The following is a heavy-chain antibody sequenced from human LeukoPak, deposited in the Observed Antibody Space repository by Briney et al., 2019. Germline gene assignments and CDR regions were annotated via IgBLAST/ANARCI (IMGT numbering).Heavy chain of an antibody. CDR2: IYSSGST. CDR1: GGSISSDSSY. CDR3: AGRIAVAGFDY. V-gene: IGHV4-61*02. Sequence: SQTLSLTCTVSGGSISSDSSYWSWIPQPAGTGLEWFGRIYSSGSTNYNPSLKSRVTISVDTSKNQFSLKLSSVTAADTAVYYCAGRIAVAGFDYWGQGTLVTVSS. J-gene: IGHJ4*02. D-gene: IGHD6-19*01.